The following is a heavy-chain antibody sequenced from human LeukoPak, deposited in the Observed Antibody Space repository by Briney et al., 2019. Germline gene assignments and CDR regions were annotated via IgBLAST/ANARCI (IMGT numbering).Heavy chain of an antibody. CDR1: GFTFSSYS. V-gene: IGHV3-21*01. D-gene: IGHD3-10*01. CDR2: ISSSSSYI. Sequence: PGGSLRLSCAASGFTFSSYSMNWVRQAPGKGLEWVSSISSSSSYIYYADSVKGRFTISRDNAKNSLYLQMNSLRAEDTAVYYCARDAVTMVRGVMLPRYWGQGTLVTVSS. J-gene: IGHJ4*02. CDR3: ARDAVTMVRGVMLPRY.